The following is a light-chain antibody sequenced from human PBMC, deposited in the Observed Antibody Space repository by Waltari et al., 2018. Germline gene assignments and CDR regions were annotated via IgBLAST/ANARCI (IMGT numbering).Light chain of an antibody. CDR2: KAS. CDR3: QQYNSSPLT. J-gene: IGKJ4*01. Sequence: DIQMTQSPSTLSASVGDRVTITCRASQSISSWLAWYQQKPGKAPKLLIYKASILESGVPSRFSGSGSGTEFTLTISSLQPDDFATYYSQQYNSSPLTFGGGTKVEIK. V-gene: IGKV1-5*03. CDR1: QSISSW.